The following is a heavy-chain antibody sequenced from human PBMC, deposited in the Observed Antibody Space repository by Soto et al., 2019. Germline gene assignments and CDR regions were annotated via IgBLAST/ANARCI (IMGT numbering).Heavy chain of an antibody. CDR3: AALRFGP. V-gene: IGHV4-34*01. CDR1: GGSLSGYF. J-gene: IGHJ5*02. Sequence: SETLSLTCGVYGGSLSGYFWSWIRQPPGKGLEWIGDIDHGGSTNYNPSLESRVTVSVDTSKNQFSLRLSSLTAADTAVYYCAALRFGPWGQGTLVTVYS. CDR2: IDHGGST. D-gene: IGHD3-3*02.